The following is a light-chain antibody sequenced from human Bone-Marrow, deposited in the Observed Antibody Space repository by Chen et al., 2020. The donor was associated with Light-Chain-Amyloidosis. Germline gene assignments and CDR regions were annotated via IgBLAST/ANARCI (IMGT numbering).Light chain of an antibody. CDR1: QTVSSAY. Sequence: EILLTQSPGTLSLSPGERATPSCRAAQTVSSAYLAWYQQKPGQPPRLLIYAASNRAADIPDRFSGSGSGTDFTLTISRLEPEDFAVYYCQQYGGSPPISFGGGTKVEIK. V-gene: IGKV3-20*01. CDR3: QQYGGSPPIS. J-gene: IGKJ4*01. CDR2: AAS.